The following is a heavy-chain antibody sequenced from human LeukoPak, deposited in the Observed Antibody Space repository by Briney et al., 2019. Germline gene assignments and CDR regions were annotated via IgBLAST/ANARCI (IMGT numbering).Heavy chain of an antibody. D-gene: IGHD3-22*01. J-gene: IGHJ4*02. CDR2: IIPILGIA. Sequence: ASVKVSCKASGGTFSSYAISWVRQAPGQGLEWMGRIIPILGIANYAQKFQGRVTITADKSTSTAHMELSSLRSEDTAVYYCAAGGDYYDSSGLDYWGQGTLVTVSS. CDR1: GGTFSSYA. V-gene: IGHV1-69*04. CDR3: AAGGDYYDSSGLDY.